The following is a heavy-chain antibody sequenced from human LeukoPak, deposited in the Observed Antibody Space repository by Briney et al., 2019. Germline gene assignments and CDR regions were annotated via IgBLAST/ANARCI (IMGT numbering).Heavy chain of an antibody. J-gene: IGHJ6*04. CDR1: GGTFSSYA. CDR2: IIPIFGTA. V-gene: IGHV1-69*06. Sequence: SVKVSCKVSGGTFSSYAISWVRQAPGQGLEWMGGIIPIFGTANYAQKFQGRVTITADKSTSTAYMELSSLRSEDTAVYYCARARGSTYYYGSGPYYYYGMDVWGKGTTVTVSS. CDR3: ARARGSTYYYGSGPYYYYGMDV. D-gene: IGHD3-10*01.